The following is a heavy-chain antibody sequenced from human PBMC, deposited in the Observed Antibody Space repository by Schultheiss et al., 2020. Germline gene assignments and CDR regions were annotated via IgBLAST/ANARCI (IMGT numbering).Heavy chain of an antibody. Sequence: GGSLRLSCAASGFTFSSYSMNWVRQAPGKGLEWVSSISSSSSYIYYADSVKGRFTISRDNSKNSLYLQMNSLRTEDTALYYCAKQNKLSSSWYYWGQGTRVTVSS. D-gene: IGHD6-13*01. V-gene: IGHV3-21*04. J-gene: IGHJ4*02. CDR3: AKQNKLSSSWYY. CDR2: ISSSSSYI. CDR1: GFTFSSYS.